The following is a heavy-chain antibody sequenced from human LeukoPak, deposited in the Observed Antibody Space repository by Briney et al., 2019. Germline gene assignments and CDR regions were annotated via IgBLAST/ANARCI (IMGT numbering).Heavy chain of an antibody. Sequence: GGSLRLSCAASGFSLSTYSMNWVRQAPGKGLEWVSSISSSSDSIHYADSVKGRFTISRDNSNNTLYLQLNDVRTEDTATYFCAKEQYPGYFDFWGQGTLVTVSA. CDR2: ISSSSDSI. CDR1: GFSLSTYS. V-gene: IGHV3-21*01. D-gene: IGHD1-14*01. CDR3: AKEQYPGYFDF. J-gene: IGHJ4*02.